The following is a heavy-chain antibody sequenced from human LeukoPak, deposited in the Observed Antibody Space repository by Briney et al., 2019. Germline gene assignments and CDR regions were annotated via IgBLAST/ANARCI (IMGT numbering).Heavy chain of an antibody. Sequence: SVKVSCKASGGTFSSYAISWGRQAPGQGLGWMGGIIPIFGTANYAQKFQGRVTITTDESTSTAYMELSSLRSEDTAVYYCARTIAAADPVGYYYYYMDVWGKGTTVTVSS. D-gene: IGHD6-13*01. CDR2: IIPIFGTA. CDR3: ARTIAAADPVGYYYYYMDV. V-gene: IGHV1-69*05. CDR1: GGTFSSYA. J-gene: IGHJ6*03.